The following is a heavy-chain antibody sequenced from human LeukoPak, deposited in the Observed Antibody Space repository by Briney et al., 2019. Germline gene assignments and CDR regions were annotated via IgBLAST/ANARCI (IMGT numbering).Heavy chain of an antibody. CDR1: GFTFSSYE. CDR2: ISSSGSTI. Sequence: GGSLRLSCAASGFTFSSYEMNWVRQAPGKGLEWVSYISSSGSTIYYADSVRGRFTISRDESRNTLYLQMDSLRAEDTAVYYCVRDLQKWHLLKREGVNYYGMDVWGQGTTVTVSS. CDR3: VRDLQKWHLLKREGVNYYGMDV. D-gene: IGHD3-10*01. J-gene: IGHJ6*02. V-gene: IGHV3-48*03.